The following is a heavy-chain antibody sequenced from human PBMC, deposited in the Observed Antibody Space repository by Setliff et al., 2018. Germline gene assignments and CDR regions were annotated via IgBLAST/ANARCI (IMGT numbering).Heavy chain of an antibody. CDR1: GFTFSSLW. Sequence: PGGSLRLSCAASGFTFSSLWMAWVRQAPGKGLEWVANINQGGGEQFDVDSVRGRFIISRDNAKNSLYLHMSSLRADDTAVYYCSRDVYDFRTGQADPWGQGTLVTVSS. V-gene: IGHV3-7*01. CDR2: INQGGGEQ. J-gene: IGHJ5*02. CDR3: SRDVYDFRTGQADP. D-gene: IGHD3-3*01.